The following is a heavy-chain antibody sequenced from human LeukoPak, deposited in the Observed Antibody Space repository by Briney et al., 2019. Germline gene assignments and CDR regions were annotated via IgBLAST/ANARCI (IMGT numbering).Heavy chain of an antibody. D-gene: IGHD5-18*01. J-gene: IGHJ4*02. Sequence: ASVKVSCKASGYTFTSYGISWVRQAPGQRLEWMGWINAGNGNTKYSQKFQGRVTITRDTSASTAYMELSSLRSEDTAVYYCAGGYSYGYFDYWGQGTLVTVSS. CDR3: AGGYSYGYFDY. CDR1: GYTFTSYG. CDR2: INAGNGNT. V-gene: IGHV1-3*01.